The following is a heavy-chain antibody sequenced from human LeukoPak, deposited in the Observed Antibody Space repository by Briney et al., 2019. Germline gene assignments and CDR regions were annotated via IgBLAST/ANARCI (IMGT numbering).Heavy chain of an antibody. CDR2: ITSSSYI. V-gene: IGHV3-69-1*02. D-gene: IGHD2-15*01. J-gene: IGHJ4*02. CDR3: ARGSASRGGGSDFDY. CDR1: GFTFSSSD. Sequence: PGGSLRLSCAASGFTFSSSDMHWVRQPTGKGLEWVSSITSSSYIYYADSLKGRFTISRDNAKNSLYLQMNSLRAEDTAVYYCARGSASRGGGSDFDYWGQGTLVTVSS.